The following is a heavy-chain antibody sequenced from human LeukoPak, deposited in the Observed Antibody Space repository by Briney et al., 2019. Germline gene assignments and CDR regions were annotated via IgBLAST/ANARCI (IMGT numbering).Heavy chain of an antibody. D-gene: IGHD6-19*01. J-gene: IGHJ4*02. Sequence: GGSLRLSCAASGFTFSDYYMSWIRQAPGKGLEWVSYISSCGSTIYYADSVKGRFTISRDNAKNSLYLQMNSLRAEDTAVYYCATSGWYGYYYFDYWGQGTLVTVSS. CDR3: ATSGWYGYYYFDY. V-gene: IGHV3-11*04. CDR2: ISSCGSTI. CDR1: GFTFSDYY.